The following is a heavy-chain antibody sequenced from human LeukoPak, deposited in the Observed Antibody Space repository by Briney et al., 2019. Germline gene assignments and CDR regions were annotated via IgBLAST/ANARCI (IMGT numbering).Heavy chain of an antibody. Sequence: SKTLSLTCAVYGGSFSGYYWGWIRQPPGKGLEWIANIYYSGRTYYNPSLKSRVTISVDMSRNQFSLLVDSVTAADTAVYYCARHVDLYEIDYWGQGTLVTVSS. J-gene: IGHJ4*02. V-gene: IGHV4-34*01. CDR2: IYYSGRT. D-gene: IGHD2-8*01. CDR1: GGSFSGYY. CDR3: ARHVDLYEIDY.